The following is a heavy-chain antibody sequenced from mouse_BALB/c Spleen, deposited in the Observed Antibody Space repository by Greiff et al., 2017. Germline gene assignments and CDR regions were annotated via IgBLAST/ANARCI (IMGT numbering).Heavy chain of an antibody. J-gene: IGHJ1*01. CDR1: GFSLTSYG. Sequence: VKLVESGPGLVAPSQSLSITCTVSGFSLTSYGVHWVRQPPGKGLEWLGVIWAGGSTNYNSALMSRLSISKDNSKSQVFLKMNSLQTDDTAMYYCARASAITTVVAYWYFDVWGAGTTVTVSS. V-gene: IGHV2-9*02. D-gene: IGHD1-1*01. CDR2: IWAGGST. CDR3: ARASAITTVVAYWYFDV.